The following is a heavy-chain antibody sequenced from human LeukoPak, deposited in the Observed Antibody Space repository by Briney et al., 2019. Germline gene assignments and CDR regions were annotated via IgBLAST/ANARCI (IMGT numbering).Heavy chain of an antibody. CDR2: IYYSGST. CDR1: GGSISSYY. CDR3: ARVGGGGSHPGAFDI. Sequence: SETLSLTCTVSGGSISSYYWSWIRQPPGKGLEWIGYIYYSGSTNYNPSPKSRVTISVDTSKNQFSLKLSSVTAADTAVYYCARVGGGGSHPGAFDIWGQGTMVTVSS. V-gene: IGHV4-59*01. J-gene: IGHJ3*02. D-gene: IGHD1-26*01.